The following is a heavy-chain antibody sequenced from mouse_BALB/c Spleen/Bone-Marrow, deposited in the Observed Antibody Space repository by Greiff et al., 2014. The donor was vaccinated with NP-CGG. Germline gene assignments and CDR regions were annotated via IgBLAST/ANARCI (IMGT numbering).Heavy chain of an antibody. D-gene: IGHD2-1*01. CDR2: VYPGNGDT. J-gene: IGHJ3*01. V-gene: IGHV1-12*01. CDR3: ARSGYGNYGWFPY. CDR1: GYTFTSYN. Sequence: LQQSGAELVKPGASVMMSCKASGYTFTSYNIHWVRQTPGLGLEWIGAVYPGNGDTSYNQRFKGKATLTADKSSNTAYMRFSILTSEDTAVYFGARSGYGNYGWFPYWGQGTPVTVSA.